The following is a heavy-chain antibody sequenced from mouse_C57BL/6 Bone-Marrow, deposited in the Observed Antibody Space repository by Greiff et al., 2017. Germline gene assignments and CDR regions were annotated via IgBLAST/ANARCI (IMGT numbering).Heavy chain of an antibody. J-gene: IGHJ2*01. V-gene: IGHV3-6*01. D-gene: IGHD2-3*01. CDR1: GYSITSGYY. CDR2: ISYDGSN. Sequence: EVQVVESGPGLVKPSQSLSLTCSVTGYSITSGYYWNWIRQFPGNKLEWVGYISYDGSNNYNPSLKNRISITRATSKNQFFLRLNSVTTEDTATYYCARVGTTDYWGQGTTLTVSS. CDR3: ARVGTTDY.